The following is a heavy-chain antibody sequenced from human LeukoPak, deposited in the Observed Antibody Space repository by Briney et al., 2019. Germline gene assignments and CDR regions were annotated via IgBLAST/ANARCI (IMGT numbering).Heavy chain of an antibody. CDR3: ARGIESYGDYGY. CDR2: MYNSGST. V-gene: IGHV4-59*01. J-gene: IGHJ4*02. Sequence: PSETLSLTCTVSSGSISGSYWSWLRQPPGKGLEWIAYMYNSGSTNYNPSLKSRVTISIDTSKNQFSLKLSSLTAADTAIYYCARGIESYGDYGYWGQGILVTVSS. D-gene: IGHD4-17*01. CDR1: SGSISGSY.